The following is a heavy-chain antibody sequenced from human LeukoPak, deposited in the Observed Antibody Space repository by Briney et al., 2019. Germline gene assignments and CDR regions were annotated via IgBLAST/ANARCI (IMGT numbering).Heavy chain of an antibody. CDR2: IKQDGSEK. J-gene: IGHJ4*02. D-gene: IGHD6-6*01. V-gene: IGHV3-7*01. Sequence: GGSLRLSCAASGFTFSSYWMSWVRQAPGKGLEWVANIKQDGSEKYYVDSVKGRFTISRDNAKNSLYLQMNSLRAEDTAVYYCARAREDSSSSYYFDYWGQGTLVTVSS. CDR3: ARAREDSSSSYYFDY. CDR1: GFTFSSYW.